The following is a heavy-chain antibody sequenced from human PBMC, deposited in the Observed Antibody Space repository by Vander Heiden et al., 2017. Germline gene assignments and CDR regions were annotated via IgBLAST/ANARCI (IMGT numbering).Heavy chain of an antibody. J-gene: IGHJ4*02. CDR1: GFTFSSSR. D-gene: IGHD3-3*01. CDR3: ATPGFWSGYYSHY. CDR2: ISGSSSTI. V-gene: IGHV3-48*01. Sequence: EVQLVESGGGLVQPGGSLSLSCAASGFTFSSSRMNWVRQAPGKGLEWVSYISGSSSTIYYADSVKGRFTISRDNAKNSLYLQMNRLRAEDTAVYYCATPGFWSGYYSHYWGQGTLVTVSS.